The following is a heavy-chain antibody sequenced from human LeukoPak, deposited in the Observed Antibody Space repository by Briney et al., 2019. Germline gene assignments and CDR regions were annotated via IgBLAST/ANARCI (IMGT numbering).Heavy chain of an antibody. V-gene: IGHV3-21*01. J-gene: IGHJ5*01. CDR1: GITLSNYG. D-gene: IGHD1-14*01. Sequence: GGSLRLSCAVSGITLSNYGMNWVRQAPGEGLEWVSSINSRSTYIFYADSVMGRFTISRDNAKNSLFLQMNSLRAEDTAVYYCARDETNGFDSWGQGTLVTVSS. CDR3: ARDETNGFDS. CDR2: INSRSTYI.